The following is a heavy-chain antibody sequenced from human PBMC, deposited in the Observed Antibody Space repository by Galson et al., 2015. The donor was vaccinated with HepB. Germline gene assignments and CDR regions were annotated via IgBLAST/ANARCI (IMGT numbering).Heavy chain of an antibody. CDR3: AKDLGSGYYISGHAFDI. D-gene: IGHD3-22*01. Sequence: SLRLSCAASGFTFDDYAMHWVRQAPGKGLEWVSGISWNSGSIGYADSVKGRFTISRDNAKNSLYLQMNSLRAEDTALYYCAKDLGSGYYISGHAFDIWGQGTMVTVSS. CDR2: ISWNSGSI. CDR1: GFTFDDYA. V-gene: IGHV3-9*01. J-gene: IGHJ3*02.